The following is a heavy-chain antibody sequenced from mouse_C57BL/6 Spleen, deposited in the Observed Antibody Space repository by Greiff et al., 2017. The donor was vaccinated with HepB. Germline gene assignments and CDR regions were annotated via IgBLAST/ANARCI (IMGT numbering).Heavy chain of an antibody. Sequence: EVKLVESGGDLVKPGGSLKLSCAASGFTFSSYGMSWVRQTPDKRLEWVATISSGGSYTYYPDSVKGRFTISRDNAKNTLYLQMSSLKSEDTAMYYCARRGPLCITTVVASYYFDYWGQGTTLTVSS. CDR2: ISSGGSYT. V-gene: IGHV5-6*02. D-gene: IGHD1-1*01. CDR3: ARRGPLCITTVVASYYFDY. CDR1: GFTFSSYG. J-gene: IGHJ2*01.